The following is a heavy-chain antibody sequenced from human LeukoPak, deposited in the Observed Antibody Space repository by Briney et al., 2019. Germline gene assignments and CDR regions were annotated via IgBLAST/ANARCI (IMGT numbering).Heavy chain of an antibody. J-gene: IGHJ3*02. CDR2: INHNSGGT. Sequence: ASVKVSCKASGYTFAGYYMHWVRQAPGQGLEWMGWINHNSGGTNYAQKFQGRVTMTRDTSISTAYMELSRLRSDDTAVYYCARSEGRYDILTGYYNAKDAFDIWGQGTMVTVSS. V-gene: IGHV1-2*02. CDR3: ARSEGRYDILTGYYNAKDAFDI. D-gene: IGHD3-9*01. CDR1: GYTFAGYY.